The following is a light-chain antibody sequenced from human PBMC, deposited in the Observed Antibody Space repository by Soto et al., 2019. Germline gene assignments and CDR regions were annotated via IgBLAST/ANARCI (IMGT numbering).Light chain of an antibody. CDR2: DAS. V-gene: IGKV3-11*01. J-gene: IGKJ5*01. Sequence: EIVLPQSPATLSLSPGESSTLSCRASQSVSNYLAWYQQKPGQAPRLLIYDASNRATDIPARFSGSGSGTDFTLTIRSLEPEDFAVYYCQQSSNWPPFTVGKGTRLEIK. CDR1: QSVSNY. CDR3: QQSSNWPPFT.